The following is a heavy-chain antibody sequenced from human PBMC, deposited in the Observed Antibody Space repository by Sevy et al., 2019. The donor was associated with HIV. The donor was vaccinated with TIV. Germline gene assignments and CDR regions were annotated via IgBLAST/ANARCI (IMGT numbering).Heavy chain of an antibody. CDR2: IRSKTYDATP. Sequence: GGSLRLSCTVSGFVFADHAMSWFRQAPGKGLEWVGFIRSKTYDATPEFAASVKGRCTISRDDSKSTAYLHITSRNTGDTAVYYCASRGDSYFYYFDYWGQGALVTVSS. CDR3: ASRGDSYFYYFDY. D-gene: IGHD2-21*01. CDR1: GFVFADHA. J-gene: IGHJ4*02. V-gene: IGHV3-49*03.